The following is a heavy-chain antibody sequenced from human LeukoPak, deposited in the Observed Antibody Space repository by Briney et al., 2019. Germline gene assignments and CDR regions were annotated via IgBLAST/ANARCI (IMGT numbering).Heavy chain of an antibody. CDR1: GFTFSSYA. J-gene: IGHJ3*02. CDR2: ISGSGGST. Sequence: GGSLRLSCAASGFTFSSYAMSWVRQAPGKGLEWVSAISGSGGSTYYAGSVKGRFTISRDNSKNTLYLQMNSLRAEDTAVYYCAKSKSHITIFGAAVHDAFDIWGQGTMVTVSS. CDR3: AKSKSHITIFGAAVHDAFDI. V-gene: IGHV3-23*01. D-gene: IGHD3-3*01.